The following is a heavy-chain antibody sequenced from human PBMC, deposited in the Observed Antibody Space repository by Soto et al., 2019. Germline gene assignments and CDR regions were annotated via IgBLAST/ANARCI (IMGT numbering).Heavy chain of an antibody. CDR3: ARVVLGFGELRNDNGMDV. J-gene: IGHJ6*04. Sequence: PSETLSLTCAVYGGSFSGYYWSWFRQPPGKGLEWIGEINHSGSTNYNPSIKSRVTISVDTSKNHFSLKLSSVTAADTVVFSCARVVLGFGELRNDNGMDVWGKGTTVTVSP. D-gene: IGHD3-10*01. CDR1: GGSFSGYY. CDR2: INHSGST. V-gene: IGHV4-34*01.